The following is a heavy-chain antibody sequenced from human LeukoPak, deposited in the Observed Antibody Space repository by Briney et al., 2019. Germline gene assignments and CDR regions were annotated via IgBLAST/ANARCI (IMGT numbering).Heavy chain of an antibody. Sequence: EASVKVSCKASGYTFTSYYMHWVRQAPGQGLEWMGIINPSGGSTSYARKFQGRVTITADESTSTAYMEPSSLRSEDTAVYYCARGGVAVAGTWDNWSDPWGQGTLVTVSS. J-gene: IGHJ5*02. CDR3: ARGGVAVAGTWDNWSDP. CDR1: GYTFTSYY. V-gene: IGHV1-46*01. CDR2: INPSGGST. D-gene: IGHD6-19*01.